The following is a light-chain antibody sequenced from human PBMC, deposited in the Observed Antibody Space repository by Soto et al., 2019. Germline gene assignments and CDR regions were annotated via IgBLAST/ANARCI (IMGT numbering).Light chain of an antibody. CDR2: DAS. CDR3: QQYYSYST. V-gene: IGKV3-20*01. J-gene: IGKJ1*01. Sequence: EIVLMQSPGTLSLSPGERATLSCRASQTLRRTYIAWYQQKPGQAPRLLIYDASNRATGIPARFSGSGSGTEFTLTISSLQPDDFATYYCQQYYSYSTFGQGTKVDIK. CDR1: QTLRRTY.